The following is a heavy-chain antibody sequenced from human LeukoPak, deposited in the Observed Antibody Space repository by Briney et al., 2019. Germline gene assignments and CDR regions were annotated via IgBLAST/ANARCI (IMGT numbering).Heavy chain of an antibody. CDR2: IYHSGST. D-gene: IGHD1-1*01. J-gene: IGHJ5*02. V-gene: IGHV4-59*08. CDR1: GGSISSYD. CDR3: ARTTAQNWFDP. Sequence: SETLSLTCTVSGGSISSYDWSWIRQPPGKGLEWIGRIYHSGSTYYNPSLKSRVTISVDTSKNQFSLKLSSVTAADTAVYYCARTTAQNWFDPWGQGTLVTVSS.